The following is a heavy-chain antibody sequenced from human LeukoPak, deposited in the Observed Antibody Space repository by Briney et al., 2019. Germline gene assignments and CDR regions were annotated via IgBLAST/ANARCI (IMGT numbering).Heavy chain of an antibody. CDR1: GFNFRGYA. V-gene: IGHV3-30*02. Sequence: GGSLRLSCAASGFNFRGYAMHWVRQAPGKGLEWVALIRSNGNGKFYLDAVQGRFTISRDNSKNTLFLQMSSLRPEDTAVYYCAKDRDGSGSFKKRMDVWGQGTTVSVSS. D-gene: IGHD3-10*01. CDR2: IRSNGNGK. CDR3: AKDRDGSGSFKKRMDV. J-gene: IGHJ6*02.